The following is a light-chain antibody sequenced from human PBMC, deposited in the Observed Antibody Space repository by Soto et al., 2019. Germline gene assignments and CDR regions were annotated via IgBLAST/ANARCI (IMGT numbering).Light chain of an antibody. CDR2: DVS. CDR1: RSDVGGYNF. J-gene: IGLJ3*02. Sequence: QSALTQPRSVSGSPGQSVTISCTGTRSDVGGYNFVSWYQQHPGKAPKLMIYDVSKRPSGVPDRFSGSKSGNTASLTISGXXXXXXXDYHCCSYAGSYTWVFGGGTKLTVL. V-gene: IGLV2-11*01. CDR3: CSYAGSYTWV.